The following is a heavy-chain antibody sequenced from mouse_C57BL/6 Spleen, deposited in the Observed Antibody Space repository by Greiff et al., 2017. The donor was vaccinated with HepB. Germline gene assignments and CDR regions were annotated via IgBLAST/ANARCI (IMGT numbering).Heavy chain of an antibody. D-gene: IGHD2-3*01. Sequence: EVQLVESGGDLVKPGGSLKLSCAASGFTFSSYGMSWVRQTPDKRLEWVATISSGGSYTYYPDSVKGRFTISRDNAKNTRYLQMSSLKSEDTAMYYCAKGAYDGYYDWYFDVWGTGTTVTVAS. V-gene: IGHV5-6*01. CDR3: AKGAYDGYYDWYFDV. J-gene: IGHJ1*03. CDR1: GFTFSSYG. CDR2: ISSGGSYT.